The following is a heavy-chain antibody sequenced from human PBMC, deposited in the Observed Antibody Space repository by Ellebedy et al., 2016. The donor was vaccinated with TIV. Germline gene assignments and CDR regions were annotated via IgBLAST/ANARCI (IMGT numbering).Heavy chain of an antibody. D-gene: IGHD3-22*01. Sequence: GGSLRLXXAASGFTFSGSAMHWVRQASGKGLEWVGRIRSKANSYATAYAASVKGRFTISRDDSKNTAYLQMNSLKTEDTAVYYCTRRVDSSGYYYWGQGTLVTVSS. CDR2: IRSKANSYAT. J-gene: IGHJ4*02. V-gene: IGHV3-73*01. CDR1: GFTFSGSA. CDR3: TRRVDSSGYYY.